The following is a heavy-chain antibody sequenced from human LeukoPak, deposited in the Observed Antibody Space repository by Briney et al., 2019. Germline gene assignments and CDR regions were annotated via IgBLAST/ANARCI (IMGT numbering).Heavy chain of an antibody. Sequence: ASVKVSCKASGYTFTSYGISWVRQAPGQGLEWMGSIIAYNGNTNYAQKLQGRVTMTTDTSTSTAYMELRSLRSDDTAVYYCARAAMVRGVIISYYFDYWGQGTLVTVSS. D-gene: IGHD3-10*01. CDR2: IIAYNGNT. CDR3: ARAAMVRGVIISYYFDY. V-gene: IGHV1-18*01. CDR1: GYTFTSYG. J-gene: IGHJ4*02.